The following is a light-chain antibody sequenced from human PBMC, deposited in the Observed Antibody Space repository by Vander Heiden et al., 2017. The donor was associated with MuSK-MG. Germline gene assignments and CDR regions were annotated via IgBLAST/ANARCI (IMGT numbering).Light chain of an antibody. V-gene: IGKV2D-29*01. J-gene: IGKJ4*01. Sequence: DVVMTQTPPSLSVTPGQPASISCKSSQSLLFGDGRTYLYWFLQKPGQPPQLLIYEGSNRFSGVPDRFSGSGSGTDFTLKISRVEAEDVGIYYCMQSIQFPLTFGGGTKVEIK. CDR1: QSLLFGDGRTY. CDR3: MQSIQFPLT. CDR2: EGS.